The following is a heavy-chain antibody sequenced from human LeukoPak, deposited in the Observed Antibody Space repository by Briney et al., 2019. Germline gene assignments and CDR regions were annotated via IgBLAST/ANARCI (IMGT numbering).Heavy chain of an antibody. D-gene: IGHD3-22*01. CDR3: AESTYYYDSSGYYNYYFDY. J-gene: IGHJ4*02. CDR1: GFTFSDYY. Sequence: GGPLRLPCAASGFTFSDYYMSGIPQAPGKGLEGVSYISSSGSTIYYADSVKGRFTISRDNAKNSLYLQMNSLRAEDTAVYYCAESTYYYDSSGYYNYYFDYWGQGTLVTVSS. V-gene: IGHV3-11*01. CDR2: ISSSGSTI.